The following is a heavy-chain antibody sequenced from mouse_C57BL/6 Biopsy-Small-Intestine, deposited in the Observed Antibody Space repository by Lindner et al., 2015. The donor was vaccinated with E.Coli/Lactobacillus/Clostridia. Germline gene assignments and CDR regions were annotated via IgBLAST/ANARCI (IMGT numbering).Heavy chain of an antibody. CDR1: GFTFSTYA. CDR3: AKRPYDGYYMDY. J-gene: IGHJ4*01. CDR2: INSNGGST. V-gene: IGHV5-6-3*01. Sequence: VQLQESGGGLVKPGGSLKLSCAASGFTFSTYAMSWVRQTPEKRLEWVAAINSNGGSTYYPDTVKGRFTISRDNAKNTLFLQMTSLRSEDTAMYYCAKRPYDGYYMDYWGQGTSVTVSS. D-gene: IGHD2-3*01.